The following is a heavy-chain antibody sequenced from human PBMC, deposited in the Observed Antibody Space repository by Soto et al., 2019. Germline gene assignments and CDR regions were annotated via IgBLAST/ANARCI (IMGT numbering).Heavy chain of an antibody. D-gene: IGHD6-13*01. CDR2: IYYSGST. V-gene: IGHV4-31*03. CDR3: AMTSSSWYSWFDP. CDR1: GGSINSGGYY. Sequence: PSETLSLTCTVSGGSINSGGYYWSWIRQHPGKGLEWIGYIYYSGSTYYNPSLKSRVTISVDTSKNQFSLKLSSVTAADTAVYYCAMTSSSWYSWFDPWGQGTLVTVSS. J-gene: IGHJ5*02.